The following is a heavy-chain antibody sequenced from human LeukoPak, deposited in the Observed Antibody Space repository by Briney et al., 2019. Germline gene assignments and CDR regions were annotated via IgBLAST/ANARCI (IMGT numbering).Heavy chain of an antibody. D-gene: IGHD3-10*01. J-gene: IGHJ6*03. Sequence: SETLSLTCTVSGDSISSGDYYWSWIRQPPGKGLEWIEEINHSGSTNYDPSLKSRVTISEDTSKNQFSLKLSSVTAADTAVYYCARHRYYYRSGSYYGAPYYMDVWGKGTTVTISS. V-gene: IGHV4-39*01. CDR2: INHSGST. CDR1: GDSISSGDYY. CDR3: ARHRYYYRSGSYYGAPYYMDV.